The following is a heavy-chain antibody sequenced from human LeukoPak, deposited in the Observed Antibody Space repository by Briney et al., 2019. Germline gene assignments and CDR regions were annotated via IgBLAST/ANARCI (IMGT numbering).Heavy chain of an antibody. CDR1: GFTFSSYG. Sequence: GGSLRLSCAASGFTFSSYGMHWVRQAPGKGLEWVAVISYDGSNKYYADSVKGRFTISRDNSKNTLYVQMNNLRAEDTAVYYCAKGFSSSGWWFFDYWGQGTLVTVSS. V-gene: IGHV3-30*18. CDR2: ISYDGSNK. CDR3: AKGFSSSGWWFFDY. J-gene: IGHJ4*02. D-gene: IGHD6-19*01.